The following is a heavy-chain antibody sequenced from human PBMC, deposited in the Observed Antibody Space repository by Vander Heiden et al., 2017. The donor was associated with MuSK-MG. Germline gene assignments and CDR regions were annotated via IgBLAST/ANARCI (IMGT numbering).Heavy chain of an antibody. D-gene: IGHD2-21*01. J-gene: IGHJ4*02. CDR3: AKASPSKGGGGRAPFDY. V-gene: IGHV3-23*01. CDR1: GFTFSSYA. CDR2: ISGSGGST. Sequence: EVQLLESGGGLVQPGGSLRLSCAASGFTFSSYAMGWFRQAPGKGLEWVSAISGSGGSTYYADSVKGRFTISRDNSKNTLYLQMNSLRAEDTAVYYCAKASPSKGGGGRAPFDYWGQGTLVTVSS.